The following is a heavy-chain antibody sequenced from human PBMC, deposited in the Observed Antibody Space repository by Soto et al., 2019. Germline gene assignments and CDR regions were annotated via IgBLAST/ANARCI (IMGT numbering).Heavy chain of an antibody. D-gene: IGHD2-15*01. CDR2: ISGSGGST. CDR1: GFTFSSYA. J-gene: IGHJ6*01. Sequence: GGSLRLSCAASGFTFSSYAMSWVRQAPGKGLEWFSAISGSGGSTYYADSVKGRFIVSRDKSKNTLNLQMNSLRAEDTAIYYCAKASLDIVVEDYYYEMAVWAPGTTVTVSS. CDR3: AKASLDIVVEDYYYEMAV. V-gene: IGHV3-23*01.